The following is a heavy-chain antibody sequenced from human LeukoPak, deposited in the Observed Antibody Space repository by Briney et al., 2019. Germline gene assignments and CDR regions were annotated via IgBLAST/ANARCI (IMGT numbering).Heavy chain of an antibody. J-gene: IGHJ5*02. CDR3: ARGGYSGSYGDWFDP. Sequence: ASVKVSCKASGYTFTGYYMHWVRQAPGQGLEWMGWINPNSGGTNYAQKFQGRVTMTRDTSISTAYMELSRLRPDDTAVYYCARGGYSGSYGDWFDPWGQGTLVTVAS. V-gene: IGHV1-2*02. CDR2: INPNSGGT. D-gene: IGHD1-26*01. CDR1: GYTFTGYY.